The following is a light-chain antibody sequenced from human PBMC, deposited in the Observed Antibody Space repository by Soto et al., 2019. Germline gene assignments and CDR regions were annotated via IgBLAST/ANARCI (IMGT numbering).Light chain of an antibody. CDR3: QRYNSWPLT. J-gene: IGKJ4*01. Sequence: EVVMTQSPATLSVSPGEGATPSCRASQGIGDTLAWYQHKPGQTPRLLIYDTSTSATGVPASFSGSRSGTEFTLTITSLQFEYFAVYLCQRYNSWPLTFGGGTKVDIK. CDR2: DTS. V-gene: IGKV3-15*01. CDR1: QGIGDT.